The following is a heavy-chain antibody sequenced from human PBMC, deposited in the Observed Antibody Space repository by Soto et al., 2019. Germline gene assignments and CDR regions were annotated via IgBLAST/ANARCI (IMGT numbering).Heavy chain of an antibody. Sequence: QVQLQESGPGLVKPSQTLSLTCTVSGGSISSGGYYWSWIRQHPGKGLEWGGYIYYSGSTYYNPSLKSRVTISVDTSKNQFSLKLSSVTAAETAVYDCARDVRIAMVRGVPYCMDVWGQGTTVTVSS. V-gene: IGHV4-31*03. D-gene: IGHD3-10*01. CDR3: ARDVRIAMVRGVPYCMDV. J-gene: IGHJ6*02. CDR1: GGSISSGGYY. CDR2: IYYSGST.